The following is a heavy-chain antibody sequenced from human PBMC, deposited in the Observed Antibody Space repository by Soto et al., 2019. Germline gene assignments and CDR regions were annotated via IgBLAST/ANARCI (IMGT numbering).Heavy chain of an antibody. J-gene: IGHJ5*02. CDR2: TYYRSKWYN. CDR3: ARGSHRSTCS. CDR1: WDSVSSNSAA. Sequence: SQTLSLTCAISWDSVSSNSAAWSWIRQSPSRGLEWLGRTYYRSKWYNDYAVSVKSRIIISSDTSKNQFSLQLNSVTPEDTAVYYCARGSHRSTCSWGQGTLVTVSS. D-gene: IGHD1-26*01. V-gene: IGHV6-1*01.